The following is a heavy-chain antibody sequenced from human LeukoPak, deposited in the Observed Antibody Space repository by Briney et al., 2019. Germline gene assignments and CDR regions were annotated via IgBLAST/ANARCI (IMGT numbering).Heavy chain of an antibody. D-gene: IGHD3-22*01. CDR1: GGSISSYY. Sequence: SETLSLTCTVSGGSISSYYWSWIRQPPGKGLEWIGYIYYSGSTNYNPSLKSRVTISVDTSKNQFSLKLSSVTAADTAVYYCARHSSPDYYDSSGFDYWGQGTLVTVSS. CDR2: IYYSGST. CDR3: ARHSSPDYYDSSGFDY. J-gene: IGHJ4*02. V-gene: IGHV4-59*08.